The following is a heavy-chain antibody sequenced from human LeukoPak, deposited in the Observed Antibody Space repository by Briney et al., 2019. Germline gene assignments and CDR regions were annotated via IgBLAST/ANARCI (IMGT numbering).Heavy chain of an antibody. D-gene: IGHD5-12*01. CDR2: ISHSGGAT. V-gene: IGHV3-23*01. CDR1: GIAFDKNA. J-gene: IGHJ4*02. CDR3: AKDRPTWPIDY. Sequence: GGSLRLSCAAFGIAFDKNAMSWVRQAPGKGLEWVSTISHSGGATHYADSVKGRFTISRDNSKNTLFLQMNSLRAEDTAVYYCAKDRPTWPIDYWGQGTLVTVSS.